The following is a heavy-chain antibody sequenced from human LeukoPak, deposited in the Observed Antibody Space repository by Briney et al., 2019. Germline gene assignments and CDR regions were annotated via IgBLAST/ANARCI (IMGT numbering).Heavy chain of an antibody. CDR1: GGTISSSA. CDR3: ARDPQSSGFINVADAFDI. CDR2: IIPIFGPA. V-gene: IGHV1-69*13. Sequence: VASVKVSCKASGGTISSSAISWVRQAPGQGLEWMGGIIPIFGPANSVQKFQGRVTITADESTNTAYMELSSLRSEDTAVYYCARDPQSSGFINVADAFDIWGQGTMVTVSS. D-gene: IGHD3-22*01. J-gene: IGHJ3*02.